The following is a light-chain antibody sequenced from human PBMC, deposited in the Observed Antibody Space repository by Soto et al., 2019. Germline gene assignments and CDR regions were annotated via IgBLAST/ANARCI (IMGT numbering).Light chain of an antibody. CDR1: SSDVGGYNY. Sequence: QSALTQPRSVSGSPGQSVTNSCTGTSSDVGGYNYVSWYQQHPGKAPKLMIYDVSKRPSGVPDRFSGSKSGNTASLTISGLQAEDEADYYCCSYAGRYTYVFGTGTKLTVL. CDR2: DVS. CDR3: CSYAGRYTYV. V-gene: IGLV2-11*01. J-gene: IGLJ1*01.